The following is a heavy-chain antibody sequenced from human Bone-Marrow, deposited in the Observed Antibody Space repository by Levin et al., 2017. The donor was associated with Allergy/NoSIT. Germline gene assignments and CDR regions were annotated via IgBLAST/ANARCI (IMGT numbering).Heavy chain of an antibody. CDR3: AGYDTSAYHSPFDY. Sequence: GGSLRLSCAASGFIFSNYAMNWVRKAPGKGLEWVSQISGSGGNTHYADSVKGRFTFSRDNSKNTLYLQMNSLRAEDTAVYYCAGYDTSAYHSPFDYWGQGTLVTVSS. J-gene: IGHJ4*02. CDR1: GFIFSNYA. D-gene: IGHD3-22*01. V-gene: IGHV3-23*01. CDR2: ISGSGGNT.